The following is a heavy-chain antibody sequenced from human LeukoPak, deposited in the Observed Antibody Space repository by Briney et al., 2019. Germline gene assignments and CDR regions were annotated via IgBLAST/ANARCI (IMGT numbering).Heavy chain of an antibody. CDR1: GGSFSGYY. CDR2: INHSGST. D-gene: IGHD5-12*01. V-gene: IGHV4-34*01. Sequence: SETLSLTCAVYGGSFSGYYWSWIRQPPGKGLEWIGEINHSGSTNYNLSLKSRVTISVDTSKNQFSLKLSSVTAADTAVYYCARFSYGGDAGYWGQGTLVTVSS. J-gene: IGHJ4*02. CDR3: ARFSYGGDAGY.